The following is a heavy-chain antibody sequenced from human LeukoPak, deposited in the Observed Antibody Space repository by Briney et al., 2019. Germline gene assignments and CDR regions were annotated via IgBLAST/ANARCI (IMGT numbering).Heavy chain of an antibody. D-gene: IGHD5-24*01. V-gene: IGHV4-39*07. Sequence: PSETLSLTCTVSGGSISSSTYYWGWLRQPPGKGLEWIGSIYYSGSTYYNPSLKSRVTISVDTSKNQFSLKLSSVTAADTAVYYCARGPRWLQDYFNYWGQGTLVTVSS. CDR2: IYYSGST. CDR3: ARGPRWLQDYFNY. CDR1: GGSISSSTYY. J-gene: IGHJ4*02.